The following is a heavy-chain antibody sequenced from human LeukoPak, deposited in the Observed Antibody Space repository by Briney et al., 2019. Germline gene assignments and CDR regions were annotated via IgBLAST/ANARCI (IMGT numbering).Heavy chain of an antibody. Sequence: GASVKVSCKASGYTFTSYYMHWVRQAPGQGLEWMGIINPSGGSTSYAQKFQGRVTMTRDTSTSTVYVELSSLRSEDTAVYYCARLHMVRGFDYWGQGTLVTVSS. V-gene: IGHV1-46*01. CDR3: ARLHMVRGFDY. CDR2: INPSGGST. CDR1: GYTFTSYY. D-gene: IGHD3-10*01. J-gene: IGHJ4*02.